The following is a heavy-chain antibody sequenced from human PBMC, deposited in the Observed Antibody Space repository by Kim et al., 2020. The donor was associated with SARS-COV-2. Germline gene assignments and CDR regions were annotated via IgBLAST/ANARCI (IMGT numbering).Heavy chain of an antibody. J-gene: IGHJ4*02. V-gene: IGHV3-23*01. CDR3: AKVGTYYYDSSGYYGYYFDY. D-gene: IGHD3-22*01. Sequence: RFTISRDNSKNTLYLQMNSLRAEDTAVYYCAKVGTYYYDSSGYYGYYFDYWGQGTLVTVSS.